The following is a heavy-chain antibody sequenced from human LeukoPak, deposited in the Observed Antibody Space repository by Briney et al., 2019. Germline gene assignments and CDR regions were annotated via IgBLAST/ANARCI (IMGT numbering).Heavy chain of an antibody. V-gene: IGHV3-21*01. J-gene: IGHJ6*02. CDR1: GFTFSSYS. Sequence: PGGSLRLSCAASGFTFSSYSMNWVRQAPGKGLEWVSSISSSSSYIYYADSVKGRFTISRDNAKNSLYLQMNSLRAEDTAVYYCAKAPAGLYYYYGMDVWGQGTTVTVSS. CDR3: AKAPAGLYYYYGMDV. D-gene: IGHD6-13*01. CDR2: ISSSSSYI.